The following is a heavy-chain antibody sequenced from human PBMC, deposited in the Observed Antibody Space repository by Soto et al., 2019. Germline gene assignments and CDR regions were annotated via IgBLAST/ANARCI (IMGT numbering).Heavy chain of an antibody. CDR2: IYYTGST. J-gene: IGHJ4*02. Sequence: SETLSLTCTVSGDSISTSAYYWGWVRQPPGKGLEWVGTIYYTGSTYYNPPLENRVTMSLQTSKNQFSLNLTSVTAADTAVYYCARLGGVIAASDFDYWGQGTLVTVS. D-gene: IGHD2-15*01. V-gene: IGHV4-39*01. CDR3: ARLGGVIAASDFDY. CDR1: GDSISTSAYY.